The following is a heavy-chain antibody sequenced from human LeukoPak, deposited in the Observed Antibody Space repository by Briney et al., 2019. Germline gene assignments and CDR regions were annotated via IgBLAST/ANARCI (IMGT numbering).Heavy chain of an antibody. V-gene: IGHV7-4-1*02. CDR1: GYTFTSYA. CDR2: INTNTGNP. D-gene: IGHD6-13*01. CDR3: ARWQQLELIPDFDY. Sequence: ASVKVSCKASGYTFTSYAMNWVRQAPGQGLEWMGWINTNTGNPTYAQGFTGRFVFSLDTSVSTAYLQISSLKAEDTAVYYCARWQQLELIPDFDYWGQGTLVTVSS. J-gene: IGHJ4*02.